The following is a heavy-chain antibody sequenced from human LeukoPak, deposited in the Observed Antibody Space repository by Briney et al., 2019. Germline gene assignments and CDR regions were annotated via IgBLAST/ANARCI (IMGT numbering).Heavy chain of an antibody. Sequence: GRSLRLSCAASGFTFSSYGMHWVRQAPGKGLEWVAVISYDGSNKYYADSVKGRFTISRDNSKNTLYLQMNSLRAEDTAVYYCAREGGLYYYDSSGLDFDYWGQGTLVTVSS. V-gene: IGHV3-30*03. D-gene: IGHD3-22*01. J-gene: IGHJ4*02. CDR3: AREGGLYYYDSSGLDFDY. CDR1: GFTFSSYG. CDR2: ISYDGSNK.